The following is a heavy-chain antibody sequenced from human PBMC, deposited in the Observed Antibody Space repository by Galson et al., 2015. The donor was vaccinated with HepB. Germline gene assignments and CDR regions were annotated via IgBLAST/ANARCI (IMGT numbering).Heavy chain of an antibody. Sequence: SVKVSCKASGYKFTSYYMHWVRQAPGQGLEWMGIINPSGGSTDYAQKFRGRLTMTRDTSTSTVFMELSSLRSEDTAVYHCARTDSSGWYPHYYYYYYMDVWGKGTTVTVSS. J-gene: IGHJ6*03. V-gene: IGHV1-46*01. CDR3: ARTDSSGWYPHYYYYYYMDV. CDR2: INPSGGST. CDR1: GYKFTSYY. D-gene: IGHD6-19*01.